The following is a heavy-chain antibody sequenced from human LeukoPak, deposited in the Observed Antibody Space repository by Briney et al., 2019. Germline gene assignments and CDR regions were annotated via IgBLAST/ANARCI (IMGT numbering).Heavy chain of an antibody. D-gene: IGHD3-16*01. CDR1: GYTFTSYD. CDR3: ARGGGVPISDGMDV. CDR2: MNPNSGNT. J-gene: IGHJ6*02. V-gene: IGHV1-8*01. Sequence: ASVKVPCKASGYTFTSYDINWVRQATGQGLEWMGWMNPNSGNTGYAQKFQGRVTMTRNTSISTAYMELSSLRSEDTAVYYCARGGGVPISDGMDVWGQGTTVTVSS.